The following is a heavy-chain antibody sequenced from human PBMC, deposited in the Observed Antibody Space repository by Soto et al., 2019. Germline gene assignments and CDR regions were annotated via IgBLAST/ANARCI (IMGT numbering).Heavy chain of an antibody. J-gene: IGHJ4*02. Sequence: SGKVSCKASGGTFSSYAISWVRQAPGQGLEWMGGIIPIFGTANYAQKFQGRVTITRDTSASTAYMELSSLRSEDTAVYYCARGTGPAASIDYWGQGTLVTVS. CDR3: ARGTGPAASIDY. CDR1: GGTFSSYA. V-gene: IGHV1-69*05. CDR2: IIPIFGTA. D-gene: IGHD2-2*01.